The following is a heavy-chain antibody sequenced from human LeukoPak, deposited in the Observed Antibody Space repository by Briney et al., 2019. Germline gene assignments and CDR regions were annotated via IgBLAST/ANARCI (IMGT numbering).Heavy chain of an antibody. J-gene: IGHJ6*02. CDR3: ARGDCSGGSCYVLYYGMDV. CDR1: GYTFTSYG. CDR2: ISAYNGNT. Sequence: ASVKVSCKASGYTFTSYGISWVRQAPGQGLEWMGWISAYNGNTNYAQKLQGRVTMTTDTSTSTAYMELRSLRSDDTAVYYCARGDCSGGSCYVLYYGMDVWGQGTTVTVSS. D-gene: IGHD2-15*01. V-gene: IGHV1-18*01.